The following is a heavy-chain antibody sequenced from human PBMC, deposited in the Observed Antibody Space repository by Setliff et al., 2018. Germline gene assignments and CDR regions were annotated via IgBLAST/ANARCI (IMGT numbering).Heavy chain of an antibody. CDR2: XXXXXXXXXX. Sequence: SLKISCTVSGFTFGDYAMNWVRQAPGKGLAXXXXXXXXXXXXXXXXXAXXXGRFTISRDDSKAIAYLQMNSLQSEDTAVYYCTRSWIQPLYYLDFWGQGTLVTVSS. D-gene: IGHD5-18*01. V-gene: IGHV3-49*04. CDR1: GFTFGDYA. CDR3: TRSWIQPLYYLDF. J-gene: IGHJ4*02.